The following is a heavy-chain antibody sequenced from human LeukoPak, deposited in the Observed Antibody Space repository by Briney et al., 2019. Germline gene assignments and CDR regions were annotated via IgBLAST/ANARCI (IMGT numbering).Heavy chain of an antibody. CDR1: GFTFDDYA. D-gene: IGHD1-26*01. J-gene: IGHJ4*02. CDR3: APQGRRDLLISADF. Sequence: PGGSLRLSCAASGFTFDDYAMHWVRQAPGKGLEWVSGISWNSGSIGYADSVKGRFTISRDNSKNTLYLQMNSLRAEDTALYYCAPQGRRDLLISADFWGQGTLVTVSS. V-gene: IGHV3-9*01. CDR2: ISWNSGSI.